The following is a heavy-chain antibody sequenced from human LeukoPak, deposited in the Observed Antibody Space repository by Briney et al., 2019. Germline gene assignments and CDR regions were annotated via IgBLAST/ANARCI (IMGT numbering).Heavy chain of an antibody. Sequence: GGSLRLSCAASGFTFSSYAMSWVRQAPGKGPEWVSAISGSGGSTYYADSVKGRFTISRDNSKSTLYLQMNSLRAEDTAVYYCAKGPGQGLDYWGQGTLVTVSS. CDR2: ISGSGGST. CDR1: GFTFSSYA. CDR3: AKGPGQGLDY. D-gene: IGHD7-27*01. J-gene: IGHJ4*02. V-gene: IGHV3-23*01.